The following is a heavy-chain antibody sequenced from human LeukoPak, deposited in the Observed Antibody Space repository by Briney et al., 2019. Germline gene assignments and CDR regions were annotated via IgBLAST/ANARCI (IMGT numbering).Heavy chain of an antibody. CDR2: IKQDGSEK. D-gene: IGHD4-17*01. CDR3: ARGLTTVTPGVDY. Sequence: HPGGSLRLSCAASGFTFRSYWMSWVRQAPGKGLEWVANIKQDGSEKYYVDSVKGRFTISRDNAKNSLYLQMNSLGAEDTAVYYCARGLTTVTPGVDYWGQGTLVTVSS. V-gene: IGHV3-7*04. CDR1: GFTFRSYW. J-gene: IGHJ4*02.